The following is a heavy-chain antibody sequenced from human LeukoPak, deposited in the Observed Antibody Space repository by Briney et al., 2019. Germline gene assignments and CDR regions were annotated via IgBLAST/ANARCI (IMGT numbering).Heavy chain of an antibody. D-gene: IGHD1-26*01. CDR1: GFTFSNYA. J-gene: IGHJ4*02. CDR2: ISSSSSTI. Sequence: PGGSLRLSCAASGFTFSNYAMSWVRQAPGKGLEWVSYISSSSSTIYYADSVKGRFTISRDNAKNSLYLQMNSLRAEDTAVYYCARVGGSYPYYFDYWGQGTLVTVSS. CDR3: ARVGGSYPYYFDY. V-gene: IGHV3-48*01.